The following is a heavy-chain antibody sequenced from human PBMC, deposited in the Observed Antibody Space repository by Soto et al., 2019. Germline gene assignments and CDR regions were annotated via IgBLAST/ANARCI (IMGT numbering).Heavy chain of an antibody. J-gene: IGHJ2*01. CDR2: ISAYNGNT. D-gene: IGHD3-3*01. Sequence: QVQLVQSGAEVKKPGASVKVSCKASGYTFTSYGISWVRQAPGQGLEWMGWISAYNGNTNYAQKLQGRVTMTTDTSTSTACIGLRILRSYDTAVYYCARDRVPIFGVVNLCYSDLWVRGTMLTVS. CDR1: GYTFTSYG. V-gene: IGHV1-18*01. CDR3: ARDRVPIFGVVNLCYSDL.